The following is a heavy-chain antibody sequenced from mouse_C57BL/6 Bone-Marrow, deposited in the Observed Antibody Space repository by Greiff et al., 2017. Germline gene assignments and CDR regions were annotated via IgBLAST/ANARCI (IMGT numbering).Heavy chain of an antibody. V-gene: IGHV1-54*01. CDR3: ARSTTTVLDY. D-gene: IGHD1-1*01. Sequence: QVQLKQSGAELVRPGTSVKVSCKASGYAFTNYLIEWVKQRPGQGLEWIGVINPGSGGTNYNEKFKGKATLTADKSSSTAYMQLSSLTSEDSAVYFCARSTTTVLDYWGQGTTLTVSS. CDR2: INPGSGGT. J-gene: IGHJ2*01. CDR1: GYAFTNYL.